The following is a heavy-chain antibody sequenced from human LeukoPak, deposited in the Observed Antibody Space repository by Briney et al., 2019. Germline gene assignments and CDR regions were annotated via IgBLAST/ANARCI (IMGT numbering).Heavy chain of an antibody. V-gene: IGHV3-21*01. CDR1: EFTFSSYN. D-gene: IGHD3-3*01. Sequence: GGSLRLSCAASEFTFSSYNMNWVRQAPGKGLEWVSSVSSSGKYIYYADSVKGRFTISRDNAKNSLYLQMNSLRAEDTAVYYCAREPFWSGYYSNLHFDYWGQGTLVTVSS. CDR2: VSSSGKYI. CDR3: AREPFWSGYYSNLHFDY. J-gene: IGHJ4*02.